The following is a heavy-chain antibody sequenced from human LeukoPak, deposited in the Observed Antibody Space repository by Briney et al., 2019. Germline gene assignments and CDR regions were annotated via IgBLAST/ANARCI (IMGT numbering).Heavy chain of an antibody. CDR2: TRNKANSFTT. CDR3: AKNVLLWFGELSPFDY. J-gene: IGHJ4*02. CDR1: GFTFNDHY. D-gene: IGHD3-10*01. Sequence: GGSLRLSCAASGFTFNDHYMDWVRQAPGKGLEWVGRTRNKANSFTTEYAASVRGRFTISRDDSKNSLYLQMNSLRAEDTAVYYCAKNVLLWFGELSPFDYWGQGTLVTVSS. V-gene: IGHV3-72*01.